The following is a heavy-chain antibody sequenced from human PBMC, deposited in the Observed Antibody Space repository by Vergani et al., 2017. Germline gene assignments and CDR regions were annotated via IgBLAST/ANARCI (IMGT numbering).Heavy chain of an antibody. CDR3: ASGGHGSENGGALQL. CDR2: IYPGDSEV. J-gene: IGHJ3*01. V-gene: IGHV5-51*03. D-gene: IGHD3-10*01. Sequence: EVQLVQSGAEVKKPGESLNISCQGSGYSITNYWIGWVRQRPGRGLEWMGIIYPGDSEVKSNPTFRGQVIFSVDTSVNTAYLQWRSLQASDTATYFCASGGHGSENGGALQLWGQGTNITVSS. CDR1: GYSITNYW.